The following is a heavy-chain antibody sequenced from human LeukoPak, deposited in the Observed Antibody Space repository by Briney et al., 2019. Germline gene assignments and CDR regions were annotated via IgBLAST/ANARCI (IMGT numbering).Heavy chain of an antibody. J-gene: IGHJ6*04. Sequence: SETLSLTCAVSGGFISSNNWWNWVRQPPGKGLEWVGEIYHSGSTNYNPSLESRVTISVDKSKNQFSLRLSSVTAADTAVYYCARKGPYYNSLTGYYKNGLDVWGKGTTVFVPS. CDR1: GGFISSNNW. D-gene: IGHD3-9*01. CDR2: IYHSGST. V-gene: IGHV4-4*02. CDR3: ARKGPYYNSLTGYYKNGLDV.